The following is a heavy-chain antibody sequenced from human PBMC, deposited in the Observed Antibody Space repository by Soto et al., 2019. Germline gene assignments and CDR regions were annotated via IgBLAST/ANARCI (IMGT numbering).Heavy chain of an antibody. J-gene: IGHJ6*02. Sequence: GGSLRLSCAASGVTFSSYSMSWVRQAPGKGLEWVSAISGSGGSTYYADSVKGRFTISRDNSKNTLYLQMNSLRAEDTAVYYCAKAVDIVVVPAAMPGYYYYGMDVWGQGTTVTVSS. CDR2: ISGSGGST. V-gene: IGHV3-23*01. CDR1: GVTFSSYS. D-gene: IGHD2-2*01. CDR3: AKAVDIVVVPAAMPGYYYYGMDV.